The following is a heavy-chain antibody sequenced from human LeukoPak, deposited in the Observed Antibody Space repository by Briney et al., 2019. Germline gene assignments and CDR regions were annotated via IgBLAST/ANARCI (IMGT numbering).Heavy chain of an antibody. D-gene: IGHD1-26*01. CDR1: GFTFSSYA. CDR2: ISGSGGST. V-gene: IGHV3-23*01. J-gene: IGHJ2*01. Sequence: GGSLRLSCAASGFTFSSYAMSWVRQAPGKGLEWVSAISGSGGSTYYADSVKGRFTISGENAKNSLYLQMNSLRAGDTAVYYCAREVSGSYAYFDLWGRGTLVTVSS. CDR3: AREVSGSYAYFDL.